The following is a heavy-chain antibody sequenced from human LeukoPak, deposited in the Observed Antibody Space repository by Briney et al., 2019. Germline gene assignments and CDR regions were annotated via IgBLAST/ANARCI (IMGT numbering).Heavy chain of an antibody. V-gene: IGHV1-2*02. CDR1: GYTFTSYG. J-gene: IGHJ4*02. CDR2: INPNSGGT. Sequence: ASVKVSCKASGYTFTSYGISWVRQAPGQGLEWMGWINPNSGGTNYAQKFQGRVTMTRDTSISTAYMELSRLRSDDTAVYYCARGPFHCSSTSCYEAVFDYWGQGTLVTVSS. D-gene: IGHD2-2*01. CDR3: ARGPFHCSSTSCYEAVFDY.